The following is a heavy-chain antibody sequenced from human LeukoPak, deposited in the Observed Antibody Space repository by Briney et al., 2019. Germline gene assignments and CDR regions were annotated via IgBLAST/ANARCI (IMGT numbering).Heavy chain of an antibody. CDR1: GYSFTSYW. J-gene: IGHJ4*02. CDR2: IYPGDSDT. CDR3: ARQYCSSTSCYSTDFDY. D-gene: IGHD2-2*01. Sequence: GESLKISCKGSGYSFTSYWIGWVRQMPGKGLEWMGIIYPGDSDTRYSPSFQGQVTISADKSISTAYLQWSSLKASDTAMYYCARQYCSSTSCYSTDFDYWAREPWSPSPQ. V-gene: IGHV5-51*01.